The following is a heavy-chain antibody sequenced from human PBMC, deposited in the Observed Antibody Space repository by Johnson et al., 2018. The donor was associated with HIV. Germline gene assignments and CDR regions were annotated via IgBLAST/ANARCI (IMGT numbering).Heavy chain of an antibody. CDR2: IKEDGSEK. J-gene: IGHJ3*02. CDR1: GFTVSSNY. V-gene: IGHV3-7*02. D-gene: IGHD2-15*01. CDR3: ATDIVVVLAVTGTGAAFDI. Sequence: EVQLVESGGGLVQPGGSLRLSCAASGFTVSSNYMSWVRQAPGKGLEWVANIKEDGSEKYYVDSVKGRFTISRDNAKNSLYLQMNSLRAEDTAVYYCATDIVVVLAVTGTGAAFDIWGQGTMVTVSS.